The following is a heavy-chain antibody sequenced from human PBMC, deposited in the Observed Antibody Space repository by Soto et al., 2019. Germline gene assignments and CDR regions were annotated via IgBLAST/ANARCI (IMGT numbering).Heavy chain of an antibody. D-gene: IGHD2-2*01. J-gene: IGHJ6*02. CDR1: GFTFSSYS. Sequence: LRLSCAASGFTFSSYSMNWVRQAPGKGLEWVSYISSSSSTIYYADSVKGRFTISRDNAKNSLYLQMNSLRDEDTAVYYCARSGGGYCSSTSCYWGYYYGMDVWGQGTTVTVSS. CDR2: ISSSSSTI. V-gene: IGHV3-48*02. CDR3: ARSGGGYCSSTSCYWGYYYGMDV.